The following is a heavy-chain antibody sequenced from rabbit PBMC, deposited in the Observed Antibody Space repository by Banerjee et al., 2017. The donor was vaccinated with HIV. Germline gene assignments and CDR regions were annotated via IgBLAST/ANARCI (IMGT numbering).Heavy chain of an antibody. D-gene: IGHD2-1*01. CDR3: ARVGNDYGDFAFDP. CDR2: IYTDSGST. J-gene: IGHJ2*01. V-gene: IGHV1S45*01. CDR1: GFSFSRSYC. Sequence: QEQLEESGGGLVQPEGSLTLTCTASGFSFSRSYCMCWVRQAPGKGLEWIGCIYTDSGSTYYASWAKGRFTISKTSSTTVTLQMTSLTAADTATYFCARVGNDYGDFAFDPWGPGTLVTVS.